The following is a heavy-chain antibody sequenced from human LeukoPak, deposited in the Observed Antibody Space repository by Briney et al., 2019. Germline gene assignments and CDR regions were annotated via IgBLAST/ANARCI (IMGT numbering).Heavy chain of an antibody. Sequence: ASVKVSCKASGYIFISYGISWVRQAPGQGLEWMGWISGYSGNTNYAQKLQGRVTMTTDTSTSTAYMELRSLRSDDTAVYYCARDRAVRGVTITAQFDYWGQGTLVTVSS. CDR3: ARDRAVRGVTITAQFDY. CDR2: ISGYSGNT. V-gene: IGHV1-18*01. J-gene: IGHJ4*02. D-gene: IGHD3-10*01. CDR1: GYIFISYG.